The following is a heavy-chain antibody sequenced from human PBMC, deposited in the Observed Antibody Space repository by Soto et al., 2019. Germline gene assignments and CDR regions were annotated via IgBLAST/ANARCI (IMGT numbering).Heavy chain of an antibody. CDR1: GYTFTNFW. CDR2: IYPGDSDT. D-gene: IGHD5-18*01. Sequence: GESLKISCKGSGYTFTNFWIGWVRQMPGKGLEWMGIIYPGDSDTSYSPSFQGLITVSADKSINTAYLQWSSLKASDTAMYFCARIPKGGSYVHDYWGQGTLVTVS. J-gene: IGHJ4*02. CDR3: ARIPKGGSYVHDY. V-gene: IGHV5-51*01.